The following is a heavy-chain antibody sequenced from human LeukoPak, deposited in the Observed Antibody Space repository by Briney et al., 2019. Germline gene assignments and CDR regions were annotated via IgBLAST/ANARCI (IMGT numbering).Heavy chain of an antibody. Sequence: ASVKVSCKASGYTFTSYGISWVRQAPGQGLEWMGWISAYNGNTNYAQKLQGRVTMTTDTSTSTAYMELRSLRSDDTAVCYCARDDYVWGSYRPYYFDYWGQGTLVTVSS. D-gene: IGHD3-16*02. V-gene: IGHV1-18*01. CDR3: ARDDYVWGSYRPYYFDY. CDR2: ISAYNGNT. CDR1: GYTFTSYG. J-gene: IGHJ4*02.